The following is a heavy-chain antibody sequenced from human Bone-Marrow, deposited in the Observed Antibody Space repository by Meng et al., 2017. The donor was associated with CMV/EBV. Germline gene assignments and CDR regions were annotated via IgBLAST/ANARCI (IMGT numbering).Heavy chain of an antibody. CDR2: IKSRPDGGTT. J-gene: IGHJ4*02. D-gene: IGHD1-26*01. Sequence: GESLKISCAASGFTFSNAWMTWVRQAPGKGLEWVGRIKSRPDGGTTDHAAPVTGRFTISRDDSKNTLYLQMKSLKTEDTAVYYCTREVWSGSYYVGDYYFDYWRQGTLVTVSS. CDR3: TREVWSGSYYVGDYYFDY. CDR1: GFTFSNAW. V-gene: IGHV3-15*01.